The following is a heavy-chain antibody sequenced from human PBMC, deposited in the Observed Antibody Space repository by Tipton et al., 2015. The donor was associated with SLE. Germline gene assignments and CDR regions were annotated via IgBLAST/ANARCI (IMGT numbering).Heavy chain of an antibody. CDR1: GFTSSSYG. CDR3: ARDAELAAAGVLIDY. J-gene: IGHJ4*02. CDR2: IGYDGSNK. D-gene: IGHD6-13*01. Sequence: SLRLSCAASGFTSSSYGIHGVRRAPGKGLGWGAVIGYDGSNKYYADSVKGRLTISRDNSKNTLYLQMNSLRAEDTAVYYCARDAELAAAGVLIDYWGQGTLVTVSS. V-gene: IGHV3-33*01.